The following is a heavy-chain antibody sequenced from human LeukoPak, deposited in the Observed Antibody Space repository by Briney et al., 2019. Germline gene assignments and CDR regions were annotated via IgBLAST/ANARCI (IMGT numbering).Heavy chain of an antibody. CDR1: GGSFSGYY. CDR3: ASVSAYYYYGMDV. J-gene: IGHJ6*02. Sequence: PSETLSLTCAVYGGSFSGYYWSWIRQPPGKGLEWIGEINHSGSTNYNPSLKSRVTISVDTSKNQFSLKLSSVTAADTAVYYCASVSAYYYYGMDVWGQGTTVTVSS. D-gene: IGHD5/OR15-5a*01. V-gene: IGHV4-34*01. CDR2: INHSGST.